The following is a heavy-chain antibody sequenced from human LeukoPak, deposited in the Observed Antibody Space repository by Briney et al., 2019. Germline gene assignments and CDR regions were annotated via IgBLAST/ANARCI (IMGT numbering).Heavy chain of an antibody. CDR3: ARDSNSGYYFDY. CDR1: GGTFIMYA. V-gene: IGHV1-69*04. D-gene: IGHD3-22*01. J-gene: IGHJ4*02. Sequence: SVTVSFTGSGGTFIMYAISWVRQAHGQGQEWMGRIIPILGVTNYVQKFQGRVTITPDKSTSTAYMELRSLRSDDTAVYYCARDSNSGYYFDYWGQGTLVTVSS. CDR2: IIPILGVT.